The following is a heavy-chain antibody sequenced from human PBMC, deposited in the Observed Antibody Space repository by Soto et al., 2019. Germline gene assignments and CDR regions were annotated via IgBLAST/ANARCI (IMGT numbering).Heavy chain of an antibody. D-gene: IGHD5-12*01. CDR3: ARDGIKNSGYDLGNFDY. Sequence: QVQLVESGGGVVQPGRSLRLSCAASGFTFSSYGMHWVRQAPGKGLEWVAVIWYDGSNKYYADSVKGRFTISRDNSKNTLYLQMNSLRAEDTAVYYCARDGIKNSGYDLGNFDYWGQGTLVTVSS. J-gene: IGHJ4*02. V-gene: IGHV3-33*01. CDR2: IWYDGSNK. CDR1: GFTFSSYG.